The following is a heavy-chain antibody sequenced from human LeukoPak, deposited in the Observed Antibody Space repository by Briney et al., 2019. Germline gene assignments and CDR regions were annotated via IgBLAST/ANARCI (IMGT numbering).Heavy chain of an antibody. V-gene: IGHV3-30*18. J-gene: IGHJ4*02. CDR3: AKLLTVAGSFDY. CDR2: ISYDGSNK. Sequence: GGSLRLSCAASGFTFSSYGMHWVRQAPGKGLEWVAVISYDGSNKYYADSVKGRFTISGDNSKNTLYLQMNSLRAEDTAVYYCAKLLTVAGSFDYWVQGTLVTVSS. CDR1: GFTFSSYG. D-gene: IGHD6-19*01.